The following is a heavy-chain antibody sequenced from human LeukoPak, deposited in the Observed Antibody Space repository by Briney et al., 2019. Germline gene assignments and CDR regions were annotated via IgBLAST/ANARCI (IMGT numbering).Heavy chain of an antibody. CDR2: INPNSGGT. V-gene: IGHV1-2*02. J-gene: IGHJ4*02. CDR3: ARDLGSSSEFDY. Sequence: ASVKLSCTASGYTFSNYAINWVRQAPGQGLEWMGWINPNSGGTNYAQKLQGRVTMTRDTSISTAYMELSRLRSDDTAVYYCARDLGSSSEFDYWVQGTLVSVSS. D-gene: IGHD6-6*01. CDR1: GYTFSNYA.